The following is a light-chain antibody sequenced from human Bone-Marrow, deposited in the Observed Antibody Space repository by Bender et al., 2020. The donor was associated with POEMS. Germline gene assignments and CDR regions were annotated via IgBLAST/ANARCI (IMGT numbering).Light chain of an antibody. Sequence: QSALTQPRSVSGSPGQSVTISCTGTSNDVGGYTYVSWYQQHPGKAPKLIIYDVTKRPSGVPDRFSGSKSGNTASLTISGLLAEDEADYYCCSYAGSTAFYVFGTGTKVTVL. V-gene: IGLV2-11*01. CDR3: CSYAGSTAFYV. CDR2: DVT. CDR1: SNDVGGYTY. J-gene: IGLJ1*01.